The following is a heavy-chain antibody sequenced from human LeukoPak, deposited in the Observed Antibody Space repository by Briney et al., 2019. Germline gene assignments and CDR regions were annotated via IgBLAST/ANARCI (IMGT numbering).Heavy chain of an antibody. J-gene: IGHJ4*02. Sequence: ASVKVSCKASGGTFSSYAISWVRQAPGQGLEWMGWISAYNGNTNYAQKLQGRVTMTTDTSTSTAYMELRSLRSDDTAVYYCARNKVHLNNFDYWGQGTLVTVSS. CDR2: ISAYNGNT. D-gene: IGHD2/OR15-2a*01. V-gene: IGHV1-18*01. CDR3: ARNKVHLNNFDY. CDR1: GGTFSSYA.